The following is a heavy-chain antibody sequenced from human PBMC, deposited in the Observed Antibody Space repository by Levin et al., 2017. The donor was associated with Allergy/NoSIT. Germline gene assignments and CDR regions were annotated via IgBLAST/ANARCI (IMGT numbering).Heavy chain of an antibody. CDR3: ATISSF. Sequence: ASVKVSCAASGFTFSLYPMNWVRQAPGKGLEWVASISVGGTYIFYRDSVQGRFTISRDDANKSISLQMNSLRDEDTAVYFCATISSFWGQGTLVTVSS. CDR1: GFTFSLYP. J-gene: IGHJ4*01. V-gene: IGHV3-21*01. CDR2: ISVGGTYI.